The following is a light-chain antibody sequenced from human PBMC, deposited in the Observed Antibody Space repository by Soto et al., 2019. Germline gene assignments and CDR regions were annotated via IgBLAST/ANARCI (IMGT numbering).Light chain of an antibody. CDR1: QSVSSSY. J-gene: IGKJ1*01. Sequence: EIVLTQSPGTLSLSPGERATLSCRASQSVSSSYLAWYQQKPGQAPSLLIYGASSRAIGIPDRFSGSGSGTDFTLTISRLDPEDFAVYYCQQYGSSPRTFGQGTKVEIK. CDR3: QQYGSSPRT. CDR2: GAS. V-gene: IGKV3-20*01.